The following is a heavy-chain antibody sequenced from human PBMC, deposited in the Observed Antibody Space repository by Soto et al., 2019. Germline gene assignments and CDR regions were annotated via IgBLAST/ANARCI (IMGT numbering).Heavy chain of an antibody. D-gene: IGHD2-15*01. J-gene: IGHJ4*02. V-gene: IGHV5-51*01. CDR3: ARQTLVVAPFDY. CDR1: GYSFTTYW. Sequence: EVQLVQSGAEVKKPGESLKISCKCSGYSFTTYWIGWVRQMPGKGLEWMGMIKPGDSDTRYSPSFQGQVTISVDKSNSTAYLQWRSLKASDTTMYYCARQTLVVAPFDYWAQGTLVTVSA. CDR2: IKPGDSDT.